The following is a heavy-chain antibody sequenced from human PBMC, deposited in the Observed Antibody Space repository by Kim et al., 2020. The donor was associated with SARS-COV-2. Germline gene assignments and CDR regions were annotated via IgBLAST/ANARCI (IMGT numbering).Heavy chain of an antibody. D-gene: IGHD3-10*01. CDR1: GYTFTGYY. V-gene: IGHV1-2*06. CDR3: ASLPYYGSGSYYNSERDY. CDR2: INPNSGGT. Sequence: ASVKVSCKASGYTFTGYYMHWVRQAPGQGLEWMGRINPNSGGTNYAQKFQGRVTMTRDTSISTAYMELSRLRSDDTAVYYCASLPYYGSGSYYNSERDYWGQGTLVTVSS. J-gene: IGHJ4*02.